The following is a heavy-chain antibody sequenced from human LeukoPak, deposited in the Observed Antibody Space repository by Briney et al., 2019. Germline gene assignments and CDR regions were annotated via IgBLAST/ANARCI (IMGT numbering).Heavy chain of an antibody. J-gene: IGHJ4*02. CDR1: GGTFSSYA. D-gene: IGHD5-12*01. V-gene: IGHV1-2*02. CDR2: INPNSGGT. Sequence: GASVKVSCKASGGTFSSYAISWVRQAPGQGLEWMGWINPNSGGTNYAQKFQGRVTMTRDTSISTAYMELSRLRSDDTAVYYCARGRGRVRGYSGYDPEDRGQGTLVTVSS. CDR3: ARGRGRVRGYSGYDPED.